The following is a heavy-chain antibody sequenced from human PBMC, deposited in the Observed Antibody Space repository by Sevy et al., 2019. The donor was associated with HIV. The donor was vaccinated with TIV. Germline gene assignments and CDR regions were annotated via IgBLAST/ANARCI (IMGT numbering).Heavy chain of an antibody. CDR2: ISSSSSYT. V-gene: IGHV3-11*06. CDR1: GFTFSDYY. Sequence: GGSLRLSCAASGFTFSDYYMSWIRQAPGKGLEWVSYISSSSSYTNYADSVKGRFTISRDNAKNSLYLQMNSLRAEDTAVYYCARRNYDYGEHYFDYWGQGTLVTVSS. CDR3: ARRNYDYGEHYFDY. D-gene: IGHD3-16*01. J-gene: IGHJ4*02.